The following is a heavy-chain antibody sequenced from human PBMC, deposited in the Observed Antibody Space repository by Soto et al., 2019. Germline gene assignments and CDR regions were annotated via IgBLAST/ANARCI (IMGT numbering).Heavy chain of an antibody. J-gene: IGHJ6*02. D-gene: IGHD3-3*01. CDR2: ISIDGSRT. CDR3: AKDGQSGFWSGYYLDV. Sequence: LSLSCAASGFTFSSYWMHWVRQAPGKGLVWVSRISIDGSRTNYADSVKGRFTISRDNAKNTLYLQMNGLRAEDTAVYYCAKDGQSGFWSGYYLDVWGQGTTVTVSS. V-gene: IGHV3-74*01. CDR1: GFTFSSYW.